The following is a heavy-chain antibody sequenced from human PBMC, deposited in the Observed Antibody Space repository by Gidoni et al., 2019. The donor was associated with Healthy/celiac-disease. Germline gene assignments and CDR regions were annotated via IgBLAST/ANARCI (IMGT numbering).Heavy chain of an antibody. CDR3: ARGRGGLSGGRIDS. V-gene: IGHV3-30-3*01. CDR2: ISYDGSNK. D-gene: IGHD2-15*01. J-gene: IGHJ4*02. Sequence: QVQLVESGGGVVQPGRSLRLSCAASGFTFSNYAMHWVRQAPGKGLEWVAVISYDGSNKYSADSVKGRFTISRDNSKNTLYLQMNSLRAEDTAVYYCARGRGGLSGGRIDSWGQGTLVTVSS. CDR1: GFTFSNYA.